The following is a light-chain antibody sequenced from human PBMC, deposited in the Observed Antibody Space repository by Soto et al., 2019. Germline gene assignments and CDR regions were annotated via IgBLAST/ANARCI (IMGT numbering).Light chain of an antibody. V-gene: IGKV1-5*03. CDR2: QAP. Sequence: DIQMTQSPSTLSASVGDRVTITCRASRSISSWLAWYQQKPGKAPKVLIYQAPSLESGVPSRFSGSGSGTQFTLTISSLQPDDSATYYCQQYNSYSWTFGQGTKVDIK. CDR3: QQYNSYSWT. J-gene: IGKJ1*01. CDR1: RSISSW.